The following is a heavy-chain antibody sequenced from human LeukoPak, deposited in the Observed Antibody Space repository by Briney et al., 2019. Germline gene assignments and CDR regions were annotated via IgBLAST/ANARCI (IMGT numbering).Heavy chain of an antibody. Sequence: SETLSLTCTVSGGSISSYYWSWIRQPPGKGLEWIGYIYYSGSTNYNPSLKSRVTISVDTSKNQFSLKLSSVTAADTAVYYCARDRSYDFWSGYYSRAFDIWGQGTMVTVSS. D-gene: IGHD3-3*01. V-gene: IGHV4-59*01. CDR1: GGSISSYY. CDR2: IYYSGST. CDR3: ARDRSYDFWSGYYSRAFDI. J-gene: IGHJ3*02.